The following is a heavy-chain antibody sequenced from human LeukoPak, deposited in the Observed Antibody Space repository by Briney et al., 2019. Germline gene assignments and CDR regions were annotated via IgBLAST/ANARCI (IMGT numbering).Heavy chain of an antibody. D-gene: IGHD2-15*01. CDR1: GYIYTRHG. CDR3: ARDFFHGHCSGLSCFLLDY. V-gene: IGHV1-18*04. Sequence: ATVKVSCKASGYIYTRHGISWVRQARGQGLEWMGWISSHYGNTNYAQKFQDRVRMTTDTSTNTAYMELRSLRPGDTAVYYCARDFFHGHCSGLSCFLLDYWGQGSLVTVSS. J-gene: IGHJ4*02. CDR2: ISSHYGNT.